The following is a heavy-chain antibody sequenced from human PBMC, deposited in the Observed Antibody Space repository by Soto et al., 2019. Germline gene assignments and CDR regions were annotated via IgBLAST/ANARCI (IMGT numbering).Heavy chain of an antibody. D-gene: IGHD6-13*01. CDR3: ATAAYSTSWYDF. V-gene: IGHV1-46*01. J-gene: IGHJ5*01. CDR2: IIPSGGAT. CDR1: VGTFSTYA. Sequence: ASVKVSCKASVGTFSTYAFSWVRQAPGQGLEWVGLIIPSGGATSYAQKFQGRVTMTRDTSTSTVYMELSSLRSEDTAVYYCATAAYSTSWYDFWGQGTLVTVSS.